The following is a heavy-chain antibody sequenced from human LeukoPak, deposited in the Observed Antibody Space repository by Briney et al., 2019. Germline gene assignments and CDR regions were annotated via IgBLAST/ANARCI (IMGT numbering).Heavy chain of an antibody. CDR2: ISWDSGTI. V-gene: IGHV3-9*03. CDR3: AAKKGGSSNFDY. CDR1: GFTFDDYA. Sequence: GGSLRLSCAASGFTFDDYAMHWVRQAPGKGLEGVSGISWDSGTIVYADSAKGRFTISRDNARNSLYLQMNSLRAEDMAFYYCAAKKGGSSNFDYWGQGTLVTVSS. J-gene: IGHJ4*02. D-gene: IGHD3-16*01.